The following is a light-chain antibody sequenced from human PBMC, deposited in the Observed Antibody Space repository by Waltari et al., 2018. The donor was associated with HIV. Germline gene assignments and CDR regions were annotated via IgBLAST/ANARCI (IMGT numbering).Light chain of an antibody. J-gene: IGLJ2*01. CDR3: SSYTSSNTLV. CDR1: TTDVGGYNY. Sequence: QSALTQPVSVSGSPGQSITISCTGSTTDVGGYNYVSWYQQHPGKAPKLMIYEVSNRPSGVSNRFSGSKSGNTASLTISGLQTEDEADYYCSSYTSSNTLVFGGGTKLTVL. CDR2: EVS. V-gene: IGLV2-14*01.